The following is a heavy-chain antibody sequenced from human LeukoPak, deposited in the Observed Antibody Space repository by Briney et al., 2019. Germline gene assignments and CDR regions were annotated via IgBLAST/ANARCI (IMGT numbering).Heavy chain of an antibody. CDR2: IYTSGST. D-gene: IGHD5-18*01. Sequence: SQTLSLTCSVSGGSIISGSYYWRWIRQPAGKGLEWIGRIYTSGSTNYNPSLKSRVTISVDTSKNQFSLKLSSVTAADTAVYYCARGPALQLWFSWGQGILVTVSS. V-gene: IGHV4-61*02. CDR3: ARGPALQLWFS. CDR1: GGSIISGSYY. J-gene: IGHJ4*02.